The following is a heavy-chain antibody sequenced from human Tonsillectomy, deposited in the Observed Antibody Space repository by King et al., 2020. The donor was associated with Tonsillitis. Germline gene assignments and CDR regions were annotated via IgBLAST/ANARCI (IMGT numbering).Heavy chain of an antibody. CDR2: IKGDGSRQ. CDR1: GFTFTNYW. V-gene: IGHV3-7*03. D-gene: IGHD6-13*01. J-gene: IGHJ4*02. Sequence: VQLVESGGDLVQPEGSLILSCAASGFTFTNYWMSWVRQAPGKGLEWVADIKGDGSRQYYVDSVKGRFTISRDNAKNSLYLQMNSLRAEDTALYFCARDDGSSPSAFDFWGQGTLVTVSS. CDR3: ARDDGSSPSAFDF.